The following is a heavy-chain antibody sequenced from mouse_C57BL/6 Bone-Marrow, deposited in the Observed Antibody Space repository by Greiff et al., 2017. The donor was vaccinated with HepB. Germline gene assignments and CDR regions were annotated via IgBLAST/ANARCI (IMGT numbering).Heavy chain of an antibody. CDR1: GYTFTSYW. D-gene: IGHD1-1*01. Sequence: QVQLKQSGAELVKPGASVKLSCKASGYTFTSYWMHWVKQRPGQGLEWIGMIHPNSGSTNYNEKFKSKATLTVDKSSSTAYMQLSSLTSEDSAVYYGARKDYYGSSYFDYWGQGTTLTVSS. CDR3: ARKDYYGSSYFDY. V-gene: IGHV1-64*01. CDR2: IHPNSGST. J-gene: IGHJ2*01.